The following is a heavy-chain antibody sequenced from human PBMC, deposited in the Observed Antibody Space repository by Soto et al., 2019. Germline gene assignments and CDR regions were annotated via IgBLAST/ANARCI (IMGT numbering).Heavy chain of an antibody. Sequence: GGSLRLSCAASGFTFSSYSMNWVRQAPGKGLEWVSSISSSSSYIYYADSVKGRFTISRDNAKNSLYLQMNSLRAEDTAVYYCARDPSGREGDYYYGMDVWGQGTTVTVSS. V-gene: IGHV3-21*01. CDR3: ARDPSGREGDYYYGMDV. CDR1: GFTFSSYS. J-gene: IGHJ6*02. CDR2: ISSSSSYI.